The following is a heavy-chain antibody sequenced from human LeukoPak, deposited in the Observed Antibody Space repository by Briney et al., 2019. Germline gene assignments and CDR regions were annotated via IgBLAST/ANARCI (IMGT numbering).Heavy chain of an antibody. J-gene: IGHJ4*02. CDR3: AISTSPYVIEVWTNGPLDY. Sequence: ASAKVSCKASGGTFSSYAISWVRQAPGQGLEWMGRINPKSGGTNYAQEFQGRVTMTRDTSINTAYMELSRVRSDDTAVYYCAISTSPYVIEVWTNGPLDYWGQGTLVTVSS. V-gene: IGHV1-2*06. CDR2: INPKSGGT. CDR1: GGTFSSYA. D-gene: IGHD3-22*01.